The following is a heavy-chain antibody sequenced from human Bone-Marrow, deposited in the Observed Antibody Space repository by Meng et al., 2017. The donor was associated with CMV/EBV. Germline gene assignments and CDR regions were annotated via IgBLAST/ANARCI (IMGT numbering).Heavy chain of an antibody. CDR2: INPSGGST. J-gene: IGHJ5*02. D-gene: IGHD2-2*01. Sequence: ASVKVSCKASGHTFTSYYMHWVRQAPGQGLEWMGIINPSGGSTNYAQKFQGRVTMTRDTSTSTVYMELSSLRSEDTAVYYCARSPYCSSTSCSRGWFDPWGQGTLVTVSS. V-gene: IGHV1-46*01. CDR1: GHTFTSYY. CDR3: ARSPYCSSTSCSRGWFDP.